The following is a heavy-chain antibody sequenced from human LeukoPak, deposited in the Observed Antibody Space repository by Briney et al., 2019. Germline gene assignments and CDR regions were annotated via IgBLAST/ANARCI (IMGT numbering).Heavy chain of an antibody. J-gene: IGHJ4*02. CDR1: GGSIGGYY. CDR3: ARHDYSNPRVDY. V-gene: IGHV4-59*08. CDR2: IFHSGRT. D-gene: IGHD4-11*01. Sequence: SETLSLTCTVSGGSIGGYYWSWIRQPPGKGLEWIGYIFHSGRTNYNPSLRSRVTISVATSKNQFSLRLSSVTAADTALYYCARHDYSNPRVDYWGQGTLVTVSS.